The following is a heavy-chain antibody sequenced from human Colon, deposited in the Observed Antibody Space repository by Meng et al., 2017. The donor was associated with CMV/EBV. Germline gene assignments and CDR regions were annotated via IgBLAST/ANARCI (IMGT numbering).Heavy chain of an antibody. V-gene: IGHV3-33*01. CDR3: AREGGPDPYYYYGMDV. Sequence: GESLKISCAASGFPFNTYGMHWVRQAPGKGLEWVAFTSYDGSDKYYVDSVKGRFTISRDNSKNTLYLQMNSLRAEDTAVYYCAREGGPDPYYYYGMDVWGQGTTVTVSS. D-gene: IGHD2-15*01. CDR2: TSYDGSDK. CDR1: GFPFNTYG. J-gene: IGHJ6*02.